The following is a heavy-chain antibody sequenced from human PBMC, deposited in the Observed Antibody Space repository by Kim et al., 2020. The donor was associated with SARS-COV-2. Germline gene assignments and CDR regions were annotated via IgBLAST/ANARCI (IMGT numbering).Heavy chain of an antibody. J-gene: IGHJ4*02. CDR3: ARHFRTRGGYQYYFDC. CDR2: FSYSGSP. CDR1: GGSISRSNYY. D-gene: IGHD5-12*01. Sequence: SETLSLTCTVSGGSISRSNYYWGWIRQPPGKGLEWIGSFSYSGSPDYNSSLKSRVTISVDTSKNQFSLKLSSVTAADTAVYFCARHFRTRGGYQYYFDCWGQGTLVTVSS. V-gene: IGHV4-39*01.